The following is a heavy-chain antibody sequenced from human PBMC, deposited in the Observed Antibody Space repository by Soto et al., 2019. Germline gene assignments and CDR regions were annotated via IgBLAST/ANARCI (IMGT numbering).Heavy chain of an antibody. Sequence: SVKVSCKASGGTFSSYTISWVRQAPGQGLEWMGRIIPILGIANYAQKFQGRVTITADKSTSTAYMELSSLRSEDTAVYYCARDRVAAAGTFDYWGQGTLVTVSS. D-gene: IGHD6-13*01. CDR1: GGTFSSYT. CDR3: ARDRVAAAGTFDY. CDR2: IIPILGIA. J-gene: IGHJ4*02. V-gene: IGHV1-69*04.